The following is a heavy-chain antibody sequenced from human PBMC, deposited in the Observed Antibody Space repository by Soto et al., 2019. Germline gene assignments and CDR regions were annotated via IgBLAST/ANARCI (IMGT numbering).Heavy chain of an antibody. D-gene: IGHD3-10*01. CDR3: ARDRSGAGGFDP. CDR1: GFTFSSYA. J-gene: IGHJ5*02. Sequence: GGSLRLSCAASGFTFSSYAMHWVRQAPGKGLEWVAVISYDGSNKYYADSVKGRFTISRDNSKNTLYLQMNSLRAEDTAVYYCARDRSGAGGFDPWGQGTLVTVSS. V-gene: IGHV3-30-3*01. CDR2: ISYDGSNK.